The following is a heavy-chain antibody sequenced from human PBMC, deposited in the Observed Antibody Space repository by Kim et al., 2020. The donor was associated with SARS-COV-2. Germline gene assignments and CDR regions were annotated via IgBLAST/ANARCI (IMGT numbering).Heavy chain of an antibody. CDR2: INGGKGNT. D-gene: IGHD3-10*01. CDR3: ARGWFGEFLANFDY. V-gene: IGHV1-3*01. J-gene: IGHJ4*02. Sequence: ASVKVSCKASGYSFPDYTIHWVRQAPGQRLEWMGWINGGKGNTRYSQEFQGRLTITRDTSASTVYMDLSSLKSEDAAVYYCARGWFGEFLANFDYWSQGTLVTVSS. CDR1: GYSFPDYT.